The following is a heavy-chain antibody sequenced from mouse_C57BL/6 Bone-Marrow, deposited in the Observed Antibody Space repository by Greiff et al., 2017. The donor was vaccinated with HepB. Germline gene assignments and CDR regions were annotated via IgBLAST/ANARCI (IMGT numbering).Heavy chain of an antibody. CDR2: ISNGGGST. Sequence: EVKVVESGGGLVQPGGSLKLSCAASGFTFSDYYMYWVRQTPEKRLEWVAYISNGGGSTYYPDTVKGRFTISRDNAKNTLYLQMSRLKSEDTAMYYCARPYYGLAGFAYWGQGTLVTVSA. V-gene: IGHV5-12*01. D-gene: IGHD1-1*02. J-gene: IGHJ3*01. CDR1: GFTFSDYY. CDR3: ARPYYGLAGFAY.